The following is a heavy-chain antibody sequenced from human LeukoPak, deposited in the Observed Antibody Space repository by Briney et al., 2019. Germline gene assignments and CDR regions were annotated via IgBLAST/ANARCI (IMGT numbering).Heavy chain of an antibody. J-gene: IGHJ4*02. Sequence: GGSLRLSCAASGFTFSSYWMSWVRQAPGKGLEWVSVIYSGGSTYYADSVKGRFTISRDNSKNTLYLQMNSLRAEDTAVYYCARGAGYYFDYWDQGTLVTVSS. D-gene: IGHD3-16*01. CDR2: IYSGGST. V-gene: IGHV3-66*01. CDR3: ARGAGYYFDY. CDR1: GFTFSSYW.